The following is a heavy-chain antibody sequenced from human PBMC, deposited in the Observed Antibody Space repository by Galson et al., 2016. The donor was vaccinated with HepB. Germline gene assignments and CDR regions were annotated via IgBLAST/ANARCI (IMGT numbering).Heavy chain of an antibody. CDR3: AREIPSRGKSDY. J-gene: IGHJ4*02. D-gene: IGHD3-10*01. CDR2: IYSGGTT. Sequence: SLRLSCAASGFTFSSYSMNWVRQAPGKGLEWVSVIYSGGTTYYADSVKGRFTISRDNSKNTVYLQMNSLRAEDTAVYYCAREIPSRGKSDYWGQGTLVTVSS. CDR1: GFTFSSYS. V-gene: IGHV3-66*01.